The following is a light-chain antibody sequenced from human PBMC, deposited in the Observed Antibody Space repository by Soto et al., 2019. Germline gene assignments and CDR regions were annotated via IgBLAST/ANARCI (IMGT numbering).Light chain of an antibody. J-gene: IGKJ1*01. Sequence: EIVMTQSPATLSVSPGERATLSCRASQSVSSNLAWYQQKPGQAPRLLIYGASTRATGIPARFSGSGSGTEFTLTISSLQSEDFAVYSCQQYRNWAPWRLGEGTKVDIK. CDR2: GAS. V-gene: IGKV3-15*01. CDR1: QSVSSN. CDR3: QQYRNWAPWR.